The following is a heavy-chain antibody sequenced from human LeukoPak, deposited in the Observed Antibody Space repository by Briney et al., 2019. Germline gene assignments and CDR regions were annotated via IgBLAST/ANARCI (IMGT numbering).Heavy chain of an antibody. CDR2: ISYDGSNK. CDR3: LDSSAQGGY. D-gene: IGHD3-22*01. CDR1: GFTFSSYA. Sequence: GRSLRLSCAASGFTFSSYAMHWVRQAPGKGLEWVAVISYDGSNKYYADSVKGRFTISRNNSKNTLYLQMNSLRAEDTAVYYCLDSSAQGGYWGQGTLVTVSS. V-gene: IGHV3-30-3*01. J-gene: IGHJ4*02.